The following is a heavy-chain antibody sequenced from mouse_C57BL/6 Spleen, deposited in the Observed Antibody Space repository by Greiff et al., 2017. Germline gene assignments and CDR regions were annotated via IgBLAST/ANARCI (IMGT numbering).Heavy chain of an antibody. CDR2: IYPGDGDT. V-gene: IGHV1-82*01. D-gene: IGHD2-4*01. CDR1: GYAFSSSW. CDR3: ANEYDPTWLAY. Sequence: QVQLQQSGPELVKPGASVKISCKASGYAFSSSWMNWVKQRPGKGLEWIGRIYPGDGDTKYNGKFKGKATLTADKSSSTAYMHLSSLTSEDSSVYFCANEYDPTWLAYWGQGTLVTVSA. J-gene: IGHJ3*01.